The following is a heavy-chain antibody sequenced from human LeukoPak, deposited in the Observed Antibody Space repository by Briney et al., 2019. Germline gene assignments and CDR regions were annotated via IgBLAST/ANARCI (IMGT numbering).Heavy chain of an antibody. V-gene: IGHV3-23*01. D-gene: IGHD6-19*01. CDR2: ISGSGGST. CDR3: ARGAGTSAWYTLTD. CDR1: GFTFSSYS. J-gene: IGHJ4*02. Sequence: SGGSLRLSCAASGFTFSSYSMNWVRQAPGKGLEWVSAISGSGGSTYYADSVKGRFTISRDNSKNTLYLQMNSLRGEDTAVFYCARGAGTSAWYTLTDWGQGTLVTVSS.